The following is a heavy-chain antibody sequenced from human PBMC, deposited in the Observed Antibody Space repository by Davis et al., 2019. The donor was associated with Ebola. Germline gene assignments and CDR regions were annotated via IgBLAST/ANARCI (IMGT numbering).Heavy chain of an antibody. J-gene: IGHJ4*02. CDR3: VSAGWDH. CDR2: ISDDSSST. CDR1: GFTFSNYI. V-gene: IGHV3-48*02. D-gene: IGHD2-15*01. Sequence: GGSLRLSCAVSGFTFSNYIMNWVRQTPGKGLEWVSHISDDSSSTYYADSVKGRFTISRDNAKNSLYLQLNTLRDEDTAVYFCVSAGWDHWGQGTLVTVSS.